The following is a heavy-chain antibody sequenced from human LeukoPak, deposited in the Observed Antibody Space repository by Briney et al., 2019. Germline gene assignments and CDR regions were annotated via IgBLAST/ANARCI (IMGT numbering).Heavy chain of an antibody. CDR3: ARWDTAMVPY. CDR1: GFTFSSYN. D-gene: IGHD5-18*01. V-gene: IGHV3-48*01. CDR2: ISSRSSTI. Sequence: PGGSLRLSCAASGFTFSSYNMNWVRQAPGKGLEWVSYISSRSSTIYYADSVKGRFTIPRDNAKNSLYLQMSSLRAEDTAVYYCARWDTAMVPYWGQGTLVTVSS. J-gene: IGHJ4*02.